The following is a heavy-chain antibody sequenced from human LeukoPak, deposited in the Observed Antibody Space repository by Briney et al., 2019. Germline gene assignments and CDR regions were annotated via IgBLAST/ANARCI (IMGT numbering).Heavy chain of an antibody. CDR3: ARDFGAVAGRGTDY. V-gene: IGHV3-48*03. J-gene: IGHJ4*02. D-gene: IGHD6-19*01. CDR2: ISRSATTI. CDR1: GFTFSSYE. Sequence: GGSLRLSCAASGFTFSSYEMNWVRQAPGKGLEWVSSISRSATTIYYADSVKGRFTISRDNAKNSLYLPMNSLRAEDTAVYYCARDFGAVAGRGTDYWGQGTLVTVSS.